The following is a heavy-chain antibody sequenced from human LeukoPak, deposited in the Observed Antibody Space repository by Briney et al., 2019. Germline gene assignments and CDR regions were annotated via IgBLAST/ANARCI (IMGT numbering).Heavy chain of an antibody. V-gene: IGHV5-51*01. Sequence: GESLKISCKGSGYSFTSYWIGWVRQMPGKGLEGMGIIYPGDSDTRYNPSFQGQVTISADKSLSPAYLQWSSLKASDTAMYYCARCYCSSTRCYAPFDAFDIWGQGTMVTVSS. CDR1: GYSFTSYW. D-gene: IGHD2-2*01. CDR3: ARCYCSSTRCYAPFDAFDI. J-gene: IGHJ3*02. CDR2: IYPGDSDT.